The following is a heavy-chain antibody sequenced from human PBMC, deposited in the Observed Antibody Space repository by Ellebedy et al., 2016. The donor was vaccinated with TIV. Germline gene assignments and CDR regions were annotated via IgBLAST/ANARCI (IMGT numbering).Heavy chain of an antibody. CDR1: GFTFRGHG. J-gene: IGHJ4*02. D-gene: IGHD3-10*01. CDR3: ARGGSSGSSDY. Sequence: GGSLRLXCVASGFTFRGHGIYWVRQAPGKGLEWVAVISSDGSNKYYADSVKGRFTISRDNSKNTLYLQMNSLRTDDMAVYYCARGGSSGSSDYWGQGTLVTVSS. V-gene: IGHV3-30*03. CDR2: ISSDGSNK.